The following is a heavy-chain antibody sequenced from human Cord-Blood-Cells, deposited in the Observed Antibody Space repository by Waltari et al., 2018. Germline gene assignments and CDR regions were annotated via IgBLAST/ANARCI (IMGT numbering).Heavy chain of an antibody. D-gene: IGHD6-6*01. V-gene: IGHV1-8*03. J-gene: IGHJ5*02. Sequence: QVQLVQSGAEVKKPGASVKVSCKASGYTFTSYDINWVRQATGQGREWMEWTTPNCGNTGYAKKFKGRVTIPRNTTISTSYMELSSLRSEYTAVYYCARGWSGSSNWFDPWGQGTLVTVSS. CDR3: ARGWSGSSNWFDP. CDR1: GYTFTSYD. CDR2: TTPNCGNT.